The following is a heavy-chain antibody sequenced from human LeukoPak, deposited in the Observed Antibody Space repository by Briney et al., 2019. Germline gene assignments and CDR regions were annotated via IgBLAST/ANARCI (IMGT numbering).Heavy chain of an antibody. D-gene: IGHD3-9*01. CDR2: IYPGDSDT. J-gene: IGHJ1*01. CDR1: GYSFTSYW. V-gene: IGHV5-51*01. CDR3: ARSARDYDILTGYYRAEYFQH. Sequence: GESLKISCKGSGYSFTSYWIGWVRQMPGKGLEWMGIIYPGDSDTRYSPSFQGQVTISADKSVSTAYLQWSSLKASDTAMYYCARSARDYDILTGYYRAEYFQHWGQGTLVTVSS.